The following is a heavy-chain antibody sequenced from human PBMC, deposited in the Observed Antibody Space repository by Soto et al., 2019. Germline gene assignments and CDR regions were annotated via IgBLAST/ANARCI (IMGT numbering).Heavy chain of an antibody. Sequence: SETLSLTCTVSGGSISSYYWSWIRQPPGKGLEWIGYIYYSGSTNYNPSLKSRVTISVDTSKNQFSLKLSSVTAADTAMYYCARLQAAAGDNDLTCDYWGQGTLVTVS. CDR2: IYYSGST. CDR3: ARLQAAAGDNDLTCDY. V-gene: IGHV4-59*01. J-gene: IGHJ4*02. D-gene: IGHD6-13*01. CDR1: GGSISSYY.